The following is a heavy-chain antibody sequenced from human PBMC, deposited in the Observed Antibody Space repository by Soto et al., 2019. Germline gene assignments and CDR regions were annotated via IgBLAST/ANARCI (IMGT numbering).Heavy chain of an antibody. V-gene: IGHV4-59*01. CDR2: IYYSGST. J-gene: IGHJ4*02. D-gene: IGHD3-9*01. CDR3: ARMRNILAGYPGRFDY. Sequence: SETLSLTCTVSGGSISTYYWSWIRQPPGKGLEWIGYIYYSGSTNYNPSLKSRVTISVDTSKNQFSLKLSSVTAADTAVYYCARMRNILAGYPGRFDYWGQGTLVTVS. CDR1: GGSISTYY.